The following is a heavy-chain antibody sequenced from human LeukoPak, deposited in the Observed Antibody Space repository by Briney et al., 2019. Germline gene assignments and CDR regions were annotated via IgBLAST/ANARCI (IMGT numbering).Heavy chain of an antibody. Sequence: SETLSLTCTVSGGSIRSYYWSWIRQPPGKGLEWIGGIYHSGSTYYNPSLKSRVTISVDTSKNQFSLKLSSVTAADTAVYYCARDRSYVNWFDPWGQGTLVTVSS. V-gene: IGHV4-38-2*02. CDR1: GGSIRSYY. D-gene: IGHD3-10*02. CDR2: IYHSGST. J-gene: IGHJ5*02. CDR3: ARDRSYVNWFDP.